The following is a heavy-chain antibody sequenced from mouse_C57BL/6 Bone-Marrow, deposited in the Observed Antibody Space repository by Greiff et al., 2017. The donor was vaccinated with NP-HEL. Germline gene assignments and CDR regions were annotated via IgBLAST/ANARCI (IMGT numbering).Heavy chain of an antibody. CDR2: IDPSDSYT. CDR3: ARSLPYYGSPFAY. J-gene: IGHJ3*01. D-gene: IGHD1-1*01. CDR1: GYTFTSYW. Sequence: QVQLKQPGAELVRPGTSVKLSCKASGYTFTSYWMHWVKQRPGQGLEWIGVIDPSDSYTNYNQKFKGKATLTVDTSSSTAYMQPSSLTSEDSAVYYCARSLPYYGSPFAYWGQGTLVTVSA. V-gene: IGHV1-59*01.